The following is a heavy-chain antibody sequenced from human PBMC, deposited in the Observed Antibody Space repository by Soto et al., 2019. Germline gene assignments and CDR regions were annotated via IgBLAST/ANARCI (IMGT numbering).Heavy chain of an antibody. J-gene: IGHJ6*02. D-gene: IGHD1-26*01. CDR1: GFTFSSYG. V-gene: IGHV3-33*01. CDR2: IWYDGSNK. CDR3: ARRKGWELQNYYYYYGMDV. Sequence: QVQLVESGGGVVQPGRSLRLSCAASGFTFSSYGMHWVRQAPGKGLEWVAVIWYDGSNKYYADSVKGRFTISRDNSKNTLYLQMNSLRAEDTAVYYCARRKGWELQNYYYYYGMDVWGQGTTVTVSS.